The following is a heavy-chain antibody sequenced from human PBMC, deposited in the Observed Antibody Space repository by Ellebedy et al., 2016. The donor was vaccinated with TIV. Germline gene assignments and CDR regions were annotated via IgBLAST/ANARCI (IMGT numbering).Heavy chain of an antibody. CDR1: GGSISSYY. V-gene: IGHV4-4*07. Sequence: SETLSLTXTVSGGSISSYYWSWIRQPAGKGLEWIGRIYTSGSTNYNPSLKSRSTISVDTSKNQFSLKLSSVTGADTAVYYCVRGIPYCSNTSCPFWHAFDFWGQGTMVTVSS. D-gene: IGHD2-2*01. CDR2: IYTSGST. J-gene: IGHJ3*01. CDR3: VRGIPYCSNTSCPFWHAFDF.